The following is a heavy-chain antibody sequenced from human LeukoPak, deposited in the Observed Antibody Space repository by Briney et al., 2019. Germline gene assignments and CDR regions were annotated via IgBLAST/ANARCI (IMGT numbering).Heavy chain of an antibody. CDR2: IHYSGKV. D-gene: IGHD6-19*01. CDR1: GGSLRSSGHW. Sequence: NPSETLSLTCTVSGGSLRSSGHWWVWIRQPRGKGLEWIGSIHYSGKVYYNPSLKSRVTTSVDTSTDQFSLRLSSATAADTAIYYCARQSGDQSSAWYFDAWGQGTLVTVSS. V-gene: IGHV4-39*01. CDR3: ARQSGDQSSAWYFDA. J-gene: IGHJ4*02.